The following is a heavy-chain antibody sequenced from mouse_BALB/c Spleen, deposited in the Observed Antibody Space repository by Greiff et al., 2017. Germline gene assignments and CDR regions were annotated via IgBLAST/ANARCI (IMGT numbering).Heavy chain of an antibody. D-gene: IGHD1-1*01. CDR3: ARNGENYYGGFDV. CDR1: GFSLTSYG. V-gene: IGHV2-2*02. J-gene: IGHJ1*01. CDR2: IWSGGST. Sequence: VKLVESGPGLVQPSQSLSITCTVSGFSLTSYGVHWVRQSPGKGLEWLGVIWSGGSTDYNAAFISRLSISKDNSKSQVFFKMNSLQANDTAIYYCARNGENYYGGFDVWGAGTTVTVSS.